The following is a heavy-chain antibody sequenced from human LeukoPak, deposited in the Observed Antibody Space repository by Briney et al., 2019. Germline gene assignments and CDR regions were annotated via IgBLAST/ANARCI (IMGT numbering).Heavy chain of an antibody. D-gene: IGHD3-10*01. J-gene: IGHJ4*02. V-gene: IGHV3-48*01. CDR2: ISSSSSTI. CDR3: ARLGSGSTKYYFDY. Sequence: GGSLRLSCAASGFTFSSYSMNWVRQAPGKGLEWVSYISSSSSTIYYADSVKGRFTISRDNAKNSLYLQMNSLRAEDTAVYYCARLGSGSTKYYFDYWGQGTLVTVSS. CDR1: GFTFSSYS.